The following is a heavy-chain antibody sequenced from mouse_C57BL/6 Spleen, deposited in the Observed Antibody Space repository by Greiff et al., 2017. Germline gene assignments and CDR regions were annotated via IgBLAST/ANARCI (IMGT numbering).Heavy chain of an antibody. CDR1: GYSFTSYY. D-gene: IGHD4-1*01. V-gene: IGHV1-66*01. Sequence: QVQLKESGPELVKPGASVKISCKASGYSFTSYYIHWVKQRPGQGLEWIGWIYPGSGNTKYNEEFKGKATLTADTSSSTAYMQLSSLTSEDSAVYYCARREKLGYFDYWGQGTTLTVSS. J-gene: IGHJ2*01. CDR2: IYPGSGNT. CDR3: ARREKLGYFDY.